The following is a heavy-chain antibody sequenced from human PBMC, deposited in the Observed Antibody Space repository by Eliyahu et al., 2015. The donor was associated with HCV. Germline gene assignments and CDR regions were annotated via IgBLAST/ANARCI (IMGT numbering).Heavy chain of an antibody. CDR2: IWNVGTTD. CDR1: GFTLXTYG. Sequence: QVQLVESGGGVVQTGTSLTLSXSTSGFTLXTYGXXXVRQAPGKGLEWVAVIWNVGTTDYNGDSVKGRFTVSRDSAKNRLYLQMTGLTAEDTAVYYCARIGQYCSRGRCHWNYYYGMDAWGQGTAVTVTS. CDR3: ARIGQYCSRGRCHWNYYYGMDA. J-gene: IGHJ6*02. D-gene: IGHD2-15*01. V-gene: IGHV3-33*04.